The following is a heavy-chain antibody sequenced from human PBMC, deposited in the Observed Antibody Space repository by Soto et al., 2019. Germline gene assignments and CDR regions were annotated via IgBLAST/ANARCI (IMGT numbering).Heavy chain of an antibody. D-gene: IGHD3-3*01. J-gene: IGHJ4*02. V-gene: IGHV4-59*11. CDR1: GGSINSHY. CDR3: ARGTSITIFGVITNFDY. CDR2: IYYSGST. Sequence: SETLSLTCTVSGGSINSHYWSWIRQPPVKGLEWIGHIYYSGSTKYNPSLKSRVTISADTSKNQFSLKLSFVTAADTAVYFCARGTSITIFGVITNFDYWGQGTLVTVSS.